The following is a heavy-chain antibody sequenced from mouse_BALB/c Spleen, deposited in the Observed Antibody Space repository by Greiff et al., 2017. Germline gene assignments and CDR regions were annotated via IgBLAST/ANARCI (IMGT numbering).Heavy chain of an antibody. D-gene: IGHD2-4*01. CDR2: ISSGGSYT. CDR3: TREGYYDYDRGFAY. Sequence: DVHLVESGGGLVKPGGSLKLSCAASGFTFSSYTMSWVRQTPEKRLEWVATISSGGSYTYYPDSVKGRFTISRDNAKNTLYLQMSSLKSEDTAMYYCTREGYYDYDRGFAYWGQGTLVTVSA. CDR1: GFTFSSYT. V-gene: IGHV5-6-4*01. J-gene: IGHJ3*01.